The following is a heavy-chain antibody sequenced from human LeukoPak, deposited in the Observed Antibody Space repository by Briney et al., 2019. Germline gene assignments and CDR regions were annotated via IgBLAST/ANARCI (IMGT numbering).Heavy chain of an antibody. V-gene: IGHV4-59*12. J-gene: IGHJ5*02. CDR3: ARFPHSGGSSYSWFDP. CDR1: GGSISSYY. CDR2: LYYTGST. Sequence: SETLSLTCTVSGGSISSYYWGWIRQPPGKGLDWIAYLYYTGSTNYNPSLKGRVTISVDKSKNQFSLKLSSVTAADTAVYYCARFPHSGGSSYSWFDPWGQGTLVTVSS. D-gene: IGHD2-15*01.